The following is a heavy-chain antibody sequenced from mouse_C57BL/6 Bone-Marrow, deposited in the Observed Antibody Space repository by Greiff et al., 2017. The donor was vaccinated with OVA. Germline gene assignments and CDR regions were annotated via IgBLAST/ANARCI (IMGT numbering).Heavy chain of an antibody. CDR3: TTNYYGSRGGHYAMDY. Sequence: VQLQQSGAELVRPGASVKLSCTASGFNIKDYYMHWVKQRPEQGLEWIGRIDPEDGDTEYAPKFQGKADMTADNSSNTAYLQLSSLTSEDTAVYYCTTNYYGSRGGHYAMDYWGQGTSVTVSS. CDR1: GFNIKDYY. CDR2: IDPEDGDT. V-gene: IGHV14-1*01. J-gene: IGHJ4*01. D-gene: IGHD1-1*01.